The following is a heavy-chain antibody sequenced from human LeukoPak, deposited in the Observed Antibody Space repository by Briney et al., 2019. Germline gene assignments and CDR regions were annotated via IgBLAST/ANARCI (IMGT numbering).Heavy chain of an antibody. J-gene: IGHJ4*02. V-gene: IGHV3-30*04. Sequence: PGRSLRLSCAAPGFTFRNYAMHWVRQAPGKGLEWVAVISYDGSNKYYADSVKGRFTISRDNSKYTLYLQMNSLRAEDTSVYYCARGIAAAGLDYWGQGTLVTVSS. D-gene: IGHD6-25*01. CDR1: GFTFRNYA. CDR2: ISYDGSNK. CDR3: ARGIAAAGLDY.